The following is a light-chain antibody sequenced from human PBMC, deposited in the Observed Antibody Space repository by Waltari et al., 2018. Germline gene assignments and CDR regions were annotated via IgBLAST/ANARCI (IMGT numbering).Light chain of an antibody. J-gene: IGKJ5*01. CDR1: QSIRSK. CDR2: GAS. CDR3: QEYNNWPSIT. Sequence: EIVMTQSPDTLSVSPGERATLSCRASQSIRSKSAWYQQKPGQAPRLLIYGASTRATGIPARFSGSGSGTEFTLTISSLQSEDFAVYYCQEYNNWPSITFGQGTRLEIK. V-gene: IGKV3-15*01.